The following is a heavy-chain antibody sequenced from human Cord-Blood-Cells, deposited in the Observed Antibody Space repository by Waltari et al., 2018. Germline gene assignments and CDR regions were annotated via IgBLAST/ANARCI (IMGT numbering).Heavy chain of an antibody. CDR3: ATVAGLYSGSYYAFDI. V-gene: IGHV1-24*01. D-gene: IGHD1-26*01. CDR1: GYTLTELS. J-gene: IGHJ3*02. Sequence: QVQLVQSGAEVKKPGASVKVSCKVSGYTLTELSMYWVRQAPGKGLEWMGGFDPEDGETIYAQKFQGRVTMTEDTSTDTAYMELSSLRSEDTAVYYCATVAGLYSGSYYAFDIWGQGTMVTVSS. CDR2: FDPEDGET.